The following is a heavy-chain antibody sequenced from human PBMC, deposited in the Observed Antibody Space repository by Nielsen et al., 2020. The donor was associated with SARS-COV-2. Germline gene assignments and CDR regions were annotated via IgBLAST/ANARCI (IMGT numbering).Heavy chain of an antibody. V-gene: IGHV4-39*01. CDR2: IYYSGST. Sequence: GSLRLSCTVSGGSISSSSYYWGWIRQPPGKGLEWIGSIYYSGSTYYNPSLKSRVTISVDTSKNQFSLKLSSVTAADTAVYYCARFSSSWHGVYWGQGTLVTVSS. CDR3: ARFSSSWHGVY. D-gene: IGHD6-13*01. J-gene: IGHJ4*02. CDR1: GGSISSSSYY.